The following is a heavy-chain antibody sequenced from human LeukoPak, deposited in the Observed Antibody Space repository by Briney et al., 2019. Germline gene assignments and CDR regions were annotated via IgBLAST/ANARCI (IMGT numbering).Heavy chain of an antibody. CDR1: GFTFSTYW. Sequence: PGGSLRLSCAASGFTFSTYWMSWVRQAPGKGLEWVANIKQAGSEKYYVDSVKGRFTISRDGAKNSLYLQMNSLRAEDTAVYYCARTGHSSGWSAYFDFWGQGTLVTVSS. CDR2: IKQAGSEK. CDR3: ARTGHSSGWSAYFDF. V-gene: IGHV3-7*01. D-gene: IGHD6-19*01. J-gene: IGHJ4*02.